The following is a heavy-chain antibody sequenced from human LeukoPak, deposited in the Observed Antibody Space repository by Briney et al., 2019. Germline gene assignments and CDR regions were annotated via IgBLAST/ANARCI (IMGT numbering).Heavy chain of an antibody. CDR1: GDSISSYH. J-gene: IGHJ5*02. CDR3: ATLVFLGSESPDKSRDNWFDP. Sequence: SETLSLTCTVSGDSISSYHCSWLRQFPGKGLEWIGYIFYTGSTKYNPSLKRRVTISVDTSKNQFSLKLNSVTAADTAVYYCATLVFLGSESPDKSRDNWFDPWGQGTLVTVSS. CDR2: IFYTGST. V-gene: IGHV4-59*01. D-gene: IGHD3-10*02.